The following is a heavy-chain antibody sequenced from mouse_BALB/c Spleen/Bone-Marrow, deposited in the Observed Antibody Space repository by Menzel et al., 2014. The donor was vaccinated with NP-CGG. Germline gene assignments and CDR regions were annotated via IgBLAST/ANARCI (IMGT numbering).Heavy chain of an antibody. J-gene: IGHJ4*01. Sequence: VKLMESGPGLVAPSQSLSITCTVSGFSLTDYGVSWIRQPPGKGLEWLGVIWGGGSTHYNSALKSSLSISKDNSKSQVFLKMNSLQTDDTTMFHCAEHKVTSGCEGVYAMDCWGQGTSVTVSS. V-gene: IGHV2-6-5*01. CDR3: AEHKVTSGCEGVYAMDC. CDR1: GFSLTDYG. CDR2: IWGGGST. D-gene: IGHD3-1*01.